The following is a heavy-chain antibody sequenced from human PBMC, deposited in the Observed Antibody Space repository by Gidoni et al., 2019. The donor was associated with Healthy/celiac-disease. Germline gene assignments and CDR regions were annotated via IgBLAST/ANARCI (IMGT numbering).Heavy chain of an antibody. CDR1: GGSFSGYY. CDR3: ARGYSSSWYLRFDP. Sequence: QVQLQQCCAGLLKPSETLSLTCAVYGGSFSGYYWSWIRHPPGKGLEWIGEINHSGSTTYNPSLKSRVTISVDTSKNQFSLKLSSVTAADTAVYYCARGYSSSWYLRFDPWGQGTLVTVSS. V-gene: IGHV4-34*01. J-gene: IGHJ5*02. D-gene: IGHD6-13*01. CDR2: INHSGST.